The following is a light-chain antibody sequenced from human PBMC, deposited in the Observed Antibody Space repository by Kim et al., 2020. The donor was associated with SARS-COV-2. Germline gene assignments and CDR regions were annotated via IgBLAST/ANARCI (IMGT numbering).Light chain of an antibody. CDR2: TNI. J-gene: IGLJ2*01. CDR3: AAWDDRVSGVV. Sequence: ELTQPPSASGTPGQRVTISCSGSTSNIGSNYVYWYQQFAGTAPKLLIYTNIQRPSGIADRFSGSKSGTSASLAISGLRSEDEADYYCAAWDDRVSGVVFGGGTKVTVL. V-gene: IGLV1-47*01. CDR1: TSNIGSNY.